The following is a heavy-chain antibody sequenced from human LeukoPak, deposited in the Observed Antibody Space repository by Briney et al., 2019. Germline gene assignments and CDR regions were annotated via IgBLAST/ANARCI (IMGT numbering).Heavy chain of an antibody. CDR2: ISGSGGST. D-gene: IGHD3-22*01. CDR1: GFTFSSYA. V-gene: IGHV3-23*01. Sequence: GGSLRLSCAASGFTFSSYAMSWVRQAPGKGLEWVSAISGSGGSTYYADSVEGRFTISRDNSKNTLYLQMNGLRSEDTAVYYCARDGLDSSGPVAFDIWGQGTMVTVSS. J-gene: IGHJ3*02. CDR3: ARDGLDSSGPVAFDI.